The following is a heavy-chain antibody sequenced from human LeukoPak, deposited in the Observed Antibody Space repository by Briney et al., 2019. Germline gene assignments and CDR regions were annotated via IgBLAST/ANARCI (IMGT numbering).Heavy chain of an antibody. J-gene: IGHJ4*02. Sequence: SETLSLTCTVSGGSISSSSYYWGWIRQPPGKGLEWIGSIYYSGSTYYNPSLKSRVTISVDTSKNQFSLKLSSVTAADTAVYYCARHWGGEYQLLFRFDYWGQGTLVTVSS. D-gene: IGHD2-2*01. CDR2: IYYSGST. V-gene: IGHV4-39*01. CDR3: ARHWGGEYQLLFRFDY. CDR1: GGSISSSSYY.